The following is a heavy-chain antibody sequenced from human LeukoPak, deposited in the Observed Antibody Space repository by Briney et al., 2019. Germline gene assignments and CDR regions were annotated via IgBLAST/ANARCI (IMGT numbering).Heavy chain of an antibody. Sequence: GGSLRLSCAGAGFTFSSYGMSWVRQAPGKGLEWVSGISGSGDRTVYLDSVKGRFTISRDNAKNSLYVQMDSLGPEDTAVYYCARDPYSGNYGTYYYYMDVWGKGTTVTISS. CDR2: ISGSGDRT. V-gene: IGHV3-23*01. CDR1: GFTFSSYG. CDR3: ARDPYSGNYGTYYYYMDV. J-gene: IGHJ6*03. D-gene: IGHD1-26*01.